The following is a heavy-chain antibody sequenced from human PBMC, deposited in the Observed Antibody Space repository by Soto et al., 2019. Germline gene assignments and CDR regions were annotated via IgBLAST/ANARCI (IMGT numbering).Heavy chain of an antibody. D-gene: IGHD6-6*01. CDR2: IWYDGSNK. CDR3: AREYSRSSPLDY. Sequence: QVQLVESGGGVVQPGRSLRLSCAASGFTFSSYGMHWVRQAPGKGLEWVAVIWYDGSNKYYADSVKGRFTIPRDNSKNTLYLQMNSLRAEDTAVYYCAREYSRSSPLDYWGQGTLVTVSS. CDR1: GFTFSSYG. J-gene: IGHJ4*02. V-gene: IGHV3-33*01.